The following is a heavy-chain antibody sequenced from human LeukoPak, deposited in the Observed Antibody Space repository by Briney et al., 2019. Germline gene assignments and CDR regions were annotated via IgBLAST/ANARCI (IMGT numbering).Heavy chain of an antibody. D-gene: IGHD1-1*01. Sequence: GGSLRLSCAVSGFTFSNAWLSWVRPAPGKGLEWVGRIKSKIDGETTDYAAPVKGRFTISRDDSKNTLYLQMSSLKTEDTAVYYCTTGGADTGRFDIWGQGTMVRVSS. CDR1: GFTFSNAW. J-gene: IGHJ3*02. V-gene: IGHV3-15*01. CDR2: IKSKIDGETT. CDR3: TTGGADTGRFDI.